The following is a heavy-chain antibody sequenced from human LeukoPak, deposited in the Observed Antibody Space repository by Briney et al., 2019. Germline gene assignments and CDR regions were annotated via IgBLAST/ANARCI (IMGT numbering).Heavy chain of an antibody. V-gene: IGHV1-18*01. J-gene: IGHJ4*02. CDR1: GYTFTNYG. Sequence: ASVKVSCKASGYTFTNYGISWVRQAPGQGPEWMGWISTYNGDTNYPQKLQGRVTMTTDPSTSTAYMELRSLRSDDTAVYYCARGWEYDYWGQGTLVTVSS. D-gene: IGHD1-26*01. CDR3: ARGWEYDY. CDR2: ISTYNGDT.